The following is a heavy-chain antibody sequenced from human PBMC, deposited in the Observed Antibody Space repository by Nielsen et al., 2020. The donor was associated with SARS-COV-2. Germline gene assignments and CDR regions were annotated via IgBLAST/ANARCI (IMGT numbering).Heavy chain of an antibody. CDR2: INHSGST. CDR3: ARNDGDYMKILIGYGMDV. Sequence: SETLSLTCTVSGGSISSSSYYWGWIRQPPGKGLEWVGKINHSGSTTYNPSLKSRVSMSVVASKKQFSLKLTSVTAADTGIYYCARNDGDYMKILIGYGMDVWGQGTTVTVSS. V-gene: IGHV4-39*01. D-gene: IGHD4-17*01. J-gene: IGHJ6*02. CDR1: GGSISSSSYY.